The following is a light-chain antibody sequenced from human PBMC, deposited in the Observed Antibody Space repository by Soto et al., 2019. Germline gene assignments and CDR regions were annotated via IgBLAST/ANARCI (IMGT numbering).Light chain of an antibody. CDR2: GAS. Sequence: ETVKTQSPATQSVSPGDGATLSCRASQSVSSDLAWYQQKPGQAPRLLIYGASSRATGIPARFSGSGSGTQFTLTISSLQSEDFAIYYCHQYNNWPYTFGQGTELEIK. CDR1: QSVSSD. J-gene: IGKJ2*01. V-gene: IGKV3-15*01. CDR3: HQYNNWPYT.